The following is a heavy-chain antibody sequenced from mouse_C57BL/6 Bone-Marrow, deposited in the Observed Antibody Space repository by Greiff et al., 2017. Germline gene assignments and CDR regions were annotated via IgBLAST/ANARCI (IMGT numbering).Heavy chain of an antibody. CDR2: IDPENGDT. CDR3: TTLTTVVAHWYFDV. D-gene: IGHD1-1*01. V-gene: IGHV14-4*01. CDR1: GFNIKDDY. J-gene: IGHJ1*03. Sequence: EVKLLESGAELVRPGASVKLSCTASGFNIKDDYMHWVKQRPEQGLEWIGWIDPENGDTEYASKFQGKATITADTSSNTAYLQLSSLTSEDTAVYYFTTLTTVVAHWYFDVWGTGTTVTVSS.